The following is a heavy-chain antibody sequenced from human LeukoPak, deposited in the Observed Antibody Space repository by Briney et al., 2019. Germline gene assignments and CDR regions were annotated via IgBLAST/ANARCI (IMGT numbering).Heavy chain of an antibody. D-gene: IGHD3-22*01. Sequence: SGGSLRLSCTASGFTFGDYAMSWVRQAPGKGLEWVRFIRSKAYGGTTEYAASVKGRFTISRDDSKSIAYLQMNSLKTEDTAVYYCTRDGYYYDSSGDKLFDYWGQGTLVTVSS. CDR1: GFTFGDYA. V-gene: IGHV3-49*04. CDR3: TRDGYYYDSSGDKLFDY. J-gene: IGHJ4*02. CDR2: IRSKAYGGTT.